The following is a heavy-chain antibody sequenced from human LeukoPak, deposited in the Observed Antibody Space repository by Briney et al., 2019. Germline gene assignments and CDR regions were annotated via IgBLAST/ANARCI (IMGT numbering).Heavy chain of an antibody. J-gene: IGHJ4*02. CDR2: ISPRSDVV. D-gene: IGHD3-9*01. CDR1: GFTFNTYS. Sequence: GGSLRLSCTASGFTFNTYSMNWVRQAPGKGLEWVSHISPRSDVVSYTDSVKGRFTISRDNAKNSLYLHMSNLRAEDMAVYYCVRDNDWAFEYWGQGTLVPVSS. CDR3: VRDNDWAFEY. V-gene: IGHV3-48*01.